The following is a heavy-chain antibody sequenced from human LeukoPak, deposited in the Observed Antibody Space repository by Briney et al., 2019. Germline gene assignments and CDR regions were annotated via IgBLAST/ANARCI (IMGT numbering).Heavy chain of an antibody. J-gene: IGHJ3*02. CDR2: ISSTSNYI. CDR3: ASPVGATTVRAFDI. Sequence: GGSLRLSCAASGYTFTNYNMYWVRQAPGKGLEWVSSISSTSNYIYYADSVRGRFTISRDSAKNSLYLQMNSLKTEDTAVYYCASPVGATTVRAFDIWGQGTMVTVSS. CDR1: GYTFTNYN. V-gene: IGHV3-21*04. D-gene: IGHD1-26*01.